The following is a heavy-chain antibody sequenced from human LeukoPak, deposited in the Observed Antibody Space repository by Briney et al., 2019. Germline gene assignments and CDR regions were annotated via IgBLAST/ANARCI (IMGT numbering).Heavy chain of an antibody. CDR1: GFTFRNYE. CDR2: ISDSGPTM. Sequence: PGGSLRLSCAASGFTFRNYEVNWVRQAPGKGLEWISSISDSGPTMYYTESVKGRFTISRDNAKKSVYLQMNSLRVEGTAVYYCARVASGWASYYYYMDVWGRGTAVTVSS. CDR3: ARVASGWASYYYYMDV. D-gene: IGHD6-19*01. J-gene: IGHJ6*03. V-gene: IGHV3-48*03.